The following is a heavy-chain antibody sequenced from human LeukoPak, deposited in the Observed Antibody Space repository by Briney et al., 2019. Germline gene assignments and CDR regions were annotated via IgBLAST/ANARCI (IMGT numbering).Heavy chain of an antibody. CDR3: ARIYCSSANCDRWNAFDM. D-gene: IGHD2-2*02. CDR1: GFTLRYYW. J-gene: IGHJ3*02. Sequence: GGSLRLSCAASGFTLRYYWMSWVRQAPGKGLEWVANIKQDGSEKYYVDSVKGRFTISRDNAENSLSLQMNSLGVEDTAVYYCARIYCSSANCDRWNAFDMWGQGTMVTGSS. CDR2: IKQDGSEK. V-gene: IGHV3-7*01.